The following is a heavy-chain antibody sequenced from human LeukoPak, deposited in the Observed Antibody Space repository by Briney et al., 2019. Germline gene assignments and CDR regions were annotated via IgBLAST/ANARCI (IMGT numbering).Heavy chain of an antibody. J-gene: IGHJ4*02. Sequence: GGSLRLSCAASGFTFSNAWMSWVRQAPGKGLEWVGRIKSKTDGGTTDYAAPVKGRFTISRDDSKNTLYLQMNSLKTEDTAVYYCTTETLIKYYYGSGSYLMYWGQGTLVTVSS. CDR3: TTETLIKYYYGSGSYLMY. V-gene: IGHV3-15*01. CDR1: GFTFSNAW. CDR2: IKSKTDGGTT. D-gene: IGHD3-10*01.